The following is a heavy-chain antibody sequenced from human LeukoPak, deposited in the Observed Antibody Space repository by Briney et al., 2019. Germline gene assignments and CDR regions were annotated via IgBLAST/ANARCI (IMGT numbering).Heavy chain of an antibody. J-gene: IGHJ4*02. V-gene: IGHV1-18*01. CDR2: ISAYNGNT. Sequence: GASVKVSCKASGYTFTSYGISWVRQAPGQGLEWMGWISAYNGNTNYAQKLQGRVTMTTDTSTSTAYMELRSLRSDDTAVYYCARRSEYDYVWGSYRYLDYWGQGTLVTVSS. D-gene: IGHD3-16*02. CDR1: GYTFTSYG. CDR3: ARRSEYDYVWGSYRYLDY.